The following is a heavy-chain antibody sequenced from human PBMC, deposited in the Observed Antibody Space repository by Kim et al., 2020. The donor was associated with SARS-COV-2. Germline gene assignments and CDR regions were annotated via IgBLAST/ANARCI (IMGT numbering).Heavy chain of an antibody. Sequence: ASVKVSCKASGYTFTSYAMNWVRQAPGQGLEWMGWINTNTGNPTYAQGFTGRFVFSLDTSVSTAYLQISSLKAEDTAVYYCARGGSSEWLRFWWSGDYYYFDYWGQGTLVTVSS. CDR2: INTNTGNP. CDR1: GYTFTSYA. J-gene: IGHJ4*02. CDR3: ARGGSSEWLRFWWSGDYYYFDY. V-gene: IGHV7-4-1*02. D-gene: IGHD5-12*01.